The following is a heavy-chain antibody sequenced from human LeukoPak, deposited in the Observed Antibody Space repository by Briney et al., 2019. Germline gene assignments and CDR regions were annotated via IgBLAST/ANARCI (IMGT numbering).Heavy chain of an antibody. CDR3: ASSIVVVPAADYYFDY. CDR2: IYYTGTT. Sequence: PSETLSLTCTVSGVSINSHYWNWIRQPPGKGLEWIGHIYYTGTTNYNPSLKSRVTISVDTSKNQFSLKLSSVTAADTAVYYCASSIVVVPAADYYFDYWGQGTLVTVSS. D-gene: IGHD2-2*01. V-gene: IGHV4-59*11. CDR1: GVSINSHY. J-gene: IGHJ4*02.